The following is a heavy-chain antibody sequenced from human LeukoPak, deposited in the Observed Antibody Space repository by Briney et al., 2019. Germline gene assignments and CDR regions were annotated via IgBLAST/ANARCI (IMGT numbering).Heavy chain of an antibody. V-gene: IGHV1-69*04. J-gene: IGHJ3*02. CDR2: IMPILRIA. D-gene: IGHD5-12*01. CDR1: GGTFSSSD. Sequence: VKVSCKASGGTFSSSDISGVRQAPGQGLEWMGRIMPILRIANYAQRRQGRVTTTADKSTSTAYMELSSLRTEDTAVYYCASRLRTLPHDAFDIWGQGTIVTVSS. CDR3: ASRLRTLPHDAFDI.